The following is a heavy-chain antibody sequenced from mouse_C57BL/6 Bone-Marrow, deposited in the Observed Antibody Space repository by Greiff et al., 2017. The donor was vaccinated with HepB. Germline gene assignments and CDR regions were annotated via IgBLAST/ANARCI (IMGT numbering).Heavy chain of an antibody. CDR2: IYPSDSET. D-gene: IGHD1-1*01. J-gene: IGHJ2*01. Sequence: QVQLQQPGAELVRPGSSVKLSCKASGYTFTSCWMDWVKQRPGQGLEWIGNIYPSDSETHYNQKFKDKATLTVDKSSSTAYMQLSSLTSEDSAVYYCARNYGSSSDYWGQGTTLTVSS. CDR3: ARNYGSSSDY. CDR1: GYTFTSCW. V-gene: IGHV1-61*01.